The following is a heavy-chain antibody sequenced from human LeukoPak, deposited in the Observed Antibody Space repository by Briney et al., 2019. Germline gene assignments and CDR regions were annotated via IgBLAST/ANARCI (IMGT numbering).Heavy chain of an antibody. Sequence: PGGSLRLSCAASGFTFSSYEMNWVRQAPGKGLEWVSYISSSGSTIYYADSVKGRFTISRDNAKNSLYLQMNSLRAEDTAVYYCAKSGHSSGWDWCQGTLVTVSS. D-gene: IGHD6-19*01. CDR1: GFTFSSYE. CDR2: ISSSGSTI. J-gene: IGHJ4*02. CDR3: AKSGHSSGWD. V-gene: IGHV3-48*03.